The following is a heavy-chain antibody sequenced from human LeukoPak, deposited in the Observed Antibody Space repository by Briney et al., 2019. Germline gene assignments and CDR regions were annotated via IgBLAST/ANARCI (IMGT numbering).Heavy chain of an antibody. CDR2: IYHSGST. D-gene: IGHD6-19*01. J-gene: IGHJ4*02. V-gene: IGHV4-38-2*02. CDR3: ARGYSSGWYDY. CDR1: GYSISSGYY. Sequence: PSETLSLTCTVSGYSISSGYYWGWIRQPPGKGLEWIGSIYHSGSTYCNPSLKSRVTISVDTSKNQFSLKLSSVTAADTAVYYCARGYSSGWYDYWGQGTLVTVSS.